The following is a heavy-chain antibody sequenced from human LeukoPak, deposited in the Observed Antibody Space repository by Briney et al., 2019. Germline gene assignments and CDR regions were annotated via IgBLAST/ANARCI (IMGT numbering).Heavy chain of an antibody. CDR3: VKDLALAGTGGGFDV. CDR1: GFTFTTYA. CDR2: ISGGGDKA. D-gene: IGHD6-19*01. Sequence: QSGGSLRLSCTASGFTFTTYAINWVRQAPGKGLEWVSGISGGGDKAFYADSVNGRFTISRDNSKNSVSLQMSSLRPDDAALYYCVKDLALAGTGGGFDVWGQGTRVAVSS. V-gene: IGHV3-23*01. J-gene: IGHJ3*01.